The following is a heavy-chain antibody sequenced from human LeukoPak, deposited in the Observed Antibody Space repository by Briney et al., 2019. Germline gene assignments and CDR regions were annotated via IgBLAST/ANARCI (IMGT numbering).Heavy chain of an antibody. CDR3: ARGKGYYILTPSPAYIWFVP. D-gene: IGHD3-9*01. CDR1: GYTFTSYA. V-gene: IGHV1-3*03. J-gene: IGHJ5*02. CDR2: INAGSGNT. Sequence: GSVSLSCAASGYTFTSYAMHWVRQAPGQRLEWVGCINAGSGNTKYSQAFQGRVTITRNTSENTAYLEMNSLRSEDMAWYYCARGKGYYILTPSPAYIWFVPWGQGTLVTVSS.